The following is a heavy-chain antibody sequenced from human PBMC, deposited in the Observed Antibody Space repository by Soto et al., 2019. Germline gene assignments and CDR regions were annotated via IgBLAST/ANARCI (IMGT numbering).Heavy chain of an antibody. D-gene: IGHD2-2*01. CDR3: AREVVVVPAATGGMDV. CDR1: GFTFSSYG. Sequence: GGSLRLSCAASGFTFSSYGMHWVRQAPGKGLEWVAVIWYDGSNKYYADSVKGRFTISRDNSKNTLYLQMNSLRAEDTAVYYCAREVVVVPAATGGMDVWGQGTTVTVSS. J-gene: IGHJ6*02. V-gene: IGHV3-33*01. CDR2: IWYDGSNK.